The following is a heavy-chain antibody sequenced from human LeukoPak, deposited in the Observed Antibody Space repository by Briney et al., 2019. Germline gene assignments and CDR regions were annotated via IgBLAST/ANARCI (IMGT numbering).Heavy chain of an antibody. Sequence: SETLSLTCTVSVRSVSSGGDDWSWIRQPAGKGLEWIGYIYYSGSTNYNPYLKSRVTISVDTSKNQFSLKLSSVTAADTAVYYCARGLHSTMPYWGYWGQGTLVTVSS. CDR2: IYYSGST. CDR1: VRSVSSGGDD. D-gene: IGHD2-2*01. V-gene: IGHV4-61*08. CDR3: ARGLHSTMPYWGY. J-gene: IGHJ4*02.